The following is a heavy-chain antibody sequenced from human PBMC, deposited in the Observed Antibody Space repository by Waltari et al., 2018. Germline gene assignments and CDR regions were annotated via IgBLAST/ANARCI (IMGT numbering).Heavy chain of an antibody. CDR3: ARVPYIGQRRIPYYFDY. J-gene: IGHJ4*02. CDR2: IYYSGST. Sequence: QVQLQESGPGLVKPSETLSLTCTVSGGSISSYYWSWIRQPPGKGLEWIGYIYYSGSTNYNPSLKGRVTISVDTSKNQFSLKLSSVTAADTAVYYCARVPYIGQRRIPYYFDYWGQGTLVTVSS. CDR1: GGSISSYY. D-gene: IGHD6-25*01. V-gene: IGHV4-59*01.